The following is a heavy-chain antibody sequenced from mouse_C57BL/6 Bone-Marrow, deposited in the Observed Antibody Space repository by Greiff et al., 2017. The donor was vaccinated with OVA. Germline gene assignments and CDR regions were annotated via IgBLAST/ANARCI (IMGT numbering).Heavy chain of an antibody. Sequence: VQLQESGPELVKPGASVKISCKASGYAFSSSWMNWVKQRPGKGLEWIGRIYPGDGDTNYNGKFKGKATLTADKSSSTAYMQLSSLTSKDSAVYFCASMFYYDGSSYDYWGQGTTLTVSS. V-gene: IGHV1-82*01. CDR3: ASMFYYDGSSYDY. J-gene: IGHJ2*01. CDR2: IYPGDGDT. D-gene: IGHD1-1*01. CDR1: GYAFSSSW.